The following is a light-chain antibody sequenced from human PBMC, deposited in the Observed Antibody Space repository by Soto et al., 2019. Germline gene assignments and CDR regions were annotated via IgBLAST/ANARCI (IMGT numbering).Light chain of an antibody. CDR3: QQSFRLPRT. CDR2: GAY. Sequence: DIQMTQSPSSLSASVGDTVTITCRASQTISNYLNWYQQKPGKAPNLLIYGAYNLQTGVPSRFSGSKSRTDFTLTISSLQPEDFATYYCQQSFRLPRTFGQGTKVEIK. V-gene: IGKV1-39*01. J-gene: IGKJ2*01. CDR1: QTISNY.